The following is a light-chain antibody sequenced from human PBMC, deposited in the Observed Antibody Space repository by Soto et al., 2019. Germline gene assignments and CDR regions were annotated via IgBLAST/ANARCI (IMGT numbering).Light chain of an antibody. CDR2: GAS. V-gene: IGKV3-15*01. CDR3: QQYNSWPLS. CDR1: QSVSNN. J-gene: IGKJ4*01. Sequence: ERVMTQSPATLAVSPGERATLSCRASQSVSNNLAWYQQKFGQAPRLLIYGASTRATGIPARFSGSGSGTDFTLTISSLQSEDFAVYYCQQYNSWPLSFGGGTKVEVK.